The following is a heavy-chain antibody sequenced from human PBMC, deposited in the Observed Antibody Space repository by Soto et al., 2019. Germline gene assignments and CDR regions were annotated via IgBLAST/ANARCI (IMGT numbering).Heavy chain of an antibody. V-gene: IGHV4-34*01. CDR1: GGSFSGYY. J-gene: IGHJ5*02. CDR3: ARGLGAGTTPDWFDP. CDR2: INHSGST. D-gene: IGHD1-1*01. Sequence: SETLSLTCAVYGGSFSGYYWSWTRQPPGKGLEWIGEINHSGSTNYNPSLKSRVTISVDTSKNQFSLKLSSVTAADTAVYYCARGLGAGTTPDWFDPWGQGTLVTVSS.